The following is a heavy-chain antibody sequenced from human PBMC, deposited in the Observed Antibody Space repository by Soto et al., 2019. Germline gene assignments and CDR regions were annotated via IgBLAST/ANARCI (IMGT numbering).Heavy chain of an antibody. D-gene: IGHD6-19*01. J-gene: IGHJ4*02. CDR2: ISGSGGSP. CDR1: GFTCSNYA. Sequence: SQRVSSAAAGFTCSNYAMNWVSQAPGKGLEWVSTISGSGGSPYYADSVKGRFTISRDNSKNTLYLQMNSLRAGDSAIYYCAKEGTSGLYYFDYWGQGTLVTVSS. V-gene: IGHV3-23*01. CDR3: AKEGTSGLYYFDY.